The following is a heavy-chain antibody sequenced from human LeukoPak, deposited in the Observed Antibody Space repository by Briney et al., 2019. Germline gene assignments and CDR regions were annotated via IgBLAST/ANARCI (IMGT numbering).Heavy chain of an antibody. CDR1: GGSFSGYY. D-gene: IGHD2-15*01. CDR2: INHRGST. CDR3: ARGPGCSGGSCYPRYYSYGMDV. Sequence: SETLSLTCAVYGGSFSGYYWSWIRQPPGKGLEWIGEINHRGSTNYNPSLKSRVTISVDTSKNQFSLKLSSVTAADTAVYYCARGPGCSGGSCYPRYYSYGMDVWGKGTTVTVSS. J-gene: IGHJ6*04. V-gene: IGHV4-34*01.